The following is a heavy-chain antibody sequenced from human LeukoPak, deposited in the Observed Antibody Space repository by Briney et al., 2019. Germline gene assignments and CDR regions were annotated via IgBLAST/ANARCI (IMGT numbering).Heavy chain of an antibody. J-gene: IGHJ4*02. CDR3: ARDPGGGASFFDY. D-gene: IGHD1-26*01. CDR2: INPSGGST. Sequence: ASVTVSCKASGYTFTSYYMHWVRQAPGQGLEWMGIINPSGGSTSYAQKFQGRVTMTRDMSTSTVYMELSSLRSEDTAVYYCARDPGGGASFFDYWGQGTLVTVSS. CDR1: GYTFTSYY. V-gene: IGHV1-46*01.